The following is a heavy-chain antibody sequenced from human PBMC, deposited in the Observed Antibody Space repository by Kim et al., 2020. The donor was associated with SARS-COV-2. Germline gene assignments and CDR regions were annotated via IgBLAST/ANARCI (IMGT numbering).Heavy chain of an antibody. Sequence: SETLSLTCTVSGGSLINYYWNWIRQSPGKGLEWIASIYNSGTTHYNPSLKSRVTISVDTSKNQFSLKLTSVTAADTALYYCARGFQGRPSRLYYGVDVWGQGTTVTVSS. CDR1: GGSLINYY. J-gene: IGHJ6*02. V-gene: IGHV4-59*01. CDR3: ARGFQGRPSRLYYGVDV. CDR2: IYNSGTT. D-gene: IGHD3-10*01.